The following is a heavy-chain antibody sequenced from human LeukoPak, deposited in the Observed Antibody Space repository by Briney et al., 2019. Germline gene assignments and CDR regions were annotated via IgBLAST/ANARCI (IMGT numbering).Heavy chain of an antibody. CDR1: GYTFTSYD. Sequence: ASVKVSCKASGYTFTSYDINWVRQATGQGLEWMGWMNPNSGNTGYAQKFQGRVTMTRNTSISTAYMELSSLRSEDTAVYYCARADSSSSHYYMDVWGKGTTVTVSS. D-gene: IGHD6-6*01. V-gene: IGHV1-8*01. J-gene: IGHJ6*03. CDR2: MNPNSGNT. CDR3: ARADSSSSHYYMDV.